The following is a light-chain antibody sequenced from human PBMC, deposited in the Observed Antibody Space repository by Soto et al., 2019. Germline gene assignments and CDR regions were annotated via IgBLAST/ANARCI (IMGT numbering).Light chain of an antibody. J-gene: IGLJ2*01. CDR3: SSYTSSSTV. CDR2: DVS. Sequence: QSALTQPASVSGSPGQSITISCTGTSSDVGGYNYVSWYQQHPGKAPKLMIYDVSNRPSGVSNRFSGSKSGNTASLTISGPQAEDEGDYYCSSYTSSSTVFGGGTKLTVL. V-gene: IGLV2-14*01. CDR1: SSDVGGYNY.